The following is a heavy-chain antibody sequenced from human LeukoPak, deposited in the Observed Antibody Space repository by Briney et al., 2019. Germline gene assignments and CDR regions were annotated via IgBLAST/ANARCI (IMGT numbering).Heavy chain of an antibody. CDR2: IYISGSGST. Sequence: SETLSLTCTVSGGSISSYYWSWIRQPAGKGLEWIGRIYISGSGSTNYNPSLKSRVTMSVDTSKNQFSLKLSSVTAADTAVYCCARDKRVAVAGTYIYYYYMDVWGNGTTVTISS. CDR1: GGSISSYY. D-gene: IGHD6-19*01. J-gene: IGHJ6*03. V-gene: IGHV4-4*07. CDR3: ARDKRVAVAGTYIYYYYMDV.